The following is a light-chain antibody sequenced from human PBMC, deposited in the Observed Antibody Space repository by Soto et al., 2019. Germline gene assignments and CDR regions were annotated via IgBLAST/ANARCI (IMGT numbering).Light chain of an antibody. V-gene: IGKV3-20*01. Sequence: EIVMTQSPATLSVSPGERATLSCRASQSVSSNYLAWYQQKPGQAPGLLIYGASSRATGIPDRFSASGSGTDFTLTISSLEPEDFAVYYCQQYVASPYTFGQGTKVDIK. J-gene: IGKJ2*01. CDR2: GAS. CDR3: QQYVASPYT. CDR1: QSVSSNY.